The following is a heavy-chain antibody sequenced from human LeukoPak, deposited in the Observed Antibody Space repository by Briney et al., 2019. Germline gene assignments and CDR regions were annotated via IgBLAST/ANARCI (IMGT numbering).Heavy chain of an antibody. J-gene: IGHJ5*02. Sequence: GGSLRLSCAASGITVSSNYMSWVRQAPGKGLEWVSVIYSGGSTYYADSVKGRFTISRDNSKNTLYLQMNSLRAEDTAVYYCARGSRDGYGMFDPWGQGTLVTVSS. CDR1: GITVSSNY. CDR2: IYSGGST. V-gene: IGHV3-66*01. CDR3: ARGSRDGYGMFDP. D-gene: IGHD5-24*01.